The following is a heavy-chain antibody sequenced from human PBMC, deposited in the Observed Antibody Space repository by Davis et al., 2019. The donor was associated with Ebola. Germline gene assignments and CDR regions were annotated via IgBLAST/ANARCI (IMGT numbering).Heavy chain of an antibody. CDR2: ISAYNGNT. V-gene: IGHV1-18*01. D-gene: IGHD3-16*01. Sequence: ASVKVSCKASGYTFTSYGISWVRQAPGQGLEWMGWISAYNGNTNYAQKLQGRVTMTTDTSTSTAYMALRSLRSDDTAVYYCARGVDNYDYIWGRRSAFDIWGQGTVVTVSS. J-gene: IGHJ3*02. CDR1: GYTFTSYG. CDR3: ARGVDNYDYIWGRRSAFDI.